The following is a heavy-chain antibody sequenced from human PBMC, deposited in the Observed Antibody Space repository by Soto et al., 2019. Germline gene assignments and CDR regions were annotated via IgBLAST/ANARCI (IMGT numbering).Heavy chain of an antibody. CDR1: GFTFSSYE. CDR2: ISSSGSTI. V-gene: IGHV3-48*03. CDR3: ARETSPGDGYNYGYPHAFDI. J-gene: IGHJ3*02. D-gene: IGHD5-12*01. Sequence: EVQLVESGGGLVQPGGSLRLSCAASGFTFSSYEMNWVRQAPGKGLEWVSYISSSGSTIYYADSVKGRFTISRDNAKNSLYLQMNSLRAEDTAVYYCARETSPGDGYNYGYPHAFDIWSQGTMVTVSS.